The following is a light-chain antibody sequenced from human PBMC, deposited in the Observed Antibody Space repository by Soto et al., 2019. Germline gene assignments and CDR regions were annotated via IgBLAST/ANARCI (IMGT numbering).Light chain of an antibody. CDR3: LQHNSFPYT. J-gene: IGKJ2*01. CDR1: QDISNN. CDR2: AAS. V-gene: IGKV1-17*01. Sequence: DIQMTQSPSPLSASVGDRVTIICRASQDISNNLGWFQQKPGKAPKRLIYAASSLESGVPSRFSGSGSGTEFTLTISSLQPEDFASYYCLQHNSFPYTFGQGTKLETK.